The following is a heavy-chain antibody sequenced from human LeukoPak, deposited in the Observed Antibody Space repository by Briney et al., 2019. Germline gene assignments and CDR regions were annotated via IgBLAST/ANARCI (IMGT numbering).Heavy chain of an antibody. J-gene: IGHJ4*02. V-gene: IGHV3-23*01. Sequence: TGGSLRLSCAASGFTFISYAIHWVRQAPGTGLEWVSSISGSGDNTYYADSVKGRFTISRDNSKNMLYLQMNSLRGEDTALYYCAKDFYSGSYYYFNYWGQGTLVTVSS. D-gene: IGHD1-26*01. CDR1: GFTFISYA. CDR3: AKDFYSGSYYYFNY. CDR2: ISGSGDNT.